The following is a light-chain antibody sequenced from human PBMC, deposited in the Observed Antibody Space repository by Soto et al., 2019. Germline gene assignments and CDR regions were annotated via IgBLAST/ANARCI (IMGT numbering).Light chain of an antibody. V-gene: IGLV1-44*01. CDR2: SSS. CDR1: NSNIGSNT. Sequence: QSVLTQPPSASGTPGQRVTISCSGSNSNIGSNTVNWYQQLSGTAPKLLIFSSSQRPSGVPDRFSGSKSGTSASLAISGLQSEDEADYYCAAWDDSLEVVLFGGGTKLTVL. CDR3: AAWDDSLEVVL. J-gene: IGLJ2*01.